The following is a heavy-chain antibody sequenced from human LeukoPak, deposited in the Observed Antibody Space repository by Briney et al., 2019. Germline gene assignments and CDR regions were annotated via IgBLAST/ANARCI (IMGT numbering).Heavy chain of an antibody. CDR2: IYYSGST. CDR1: GGSISSYY. CDR3: ARGGALQLEVCFDY. Sequence: SETLSLTCTVSGGSISSYYWSWIRQPPGKGLEWIGYIYYSGSTNYNPSLKSRVTISVDTSKNQFSLKLSSVTAADTAVYYCARGGALQLEVCFDYWGQGTLVTVSS. J-gene: IGHJ4*02. D-gene: IGHD1-1*01. V-gene: IGHV4-59*01.